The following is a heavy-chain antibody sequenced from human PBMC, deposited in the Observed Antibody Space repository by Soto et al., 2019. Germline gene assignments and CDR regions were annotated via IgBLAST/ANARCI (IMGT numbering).Heavy chain of an antibody. CDR3: AKDLRYYGSGSPTEFDY. CDR1: GFPFTSYV. J-gene: IGHJ4*02. V-gene: IGHV3-23*01. D-gene: IGHD3-10*01. CDR2: ISDSGGRS. Sequence: GSLILSATASGFPFTSYVMSWVRQTNGKGLEWVSAISDSGGRSYYADSVKGRFTISRDNSKNTLNLQMNSLRAEDTALYYCAKDLRYYGSGSPTEFDYWGQGTLVTVSS.